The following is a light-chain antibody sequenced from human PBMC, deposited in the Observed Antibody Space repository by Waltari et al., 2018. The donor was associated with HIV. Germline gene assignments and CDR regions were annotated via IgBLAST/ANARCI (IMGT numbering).Light chain of an antibody. CDR1: QNINRH. CDR2: GAS. CDR3: HQTYITPFYT. Sequence: DIQMTQSPSSLSASVGDRVTITCRASQNINRHLNWFQQKSGKAPRLLIYGASSLQDGVPSRFSGSGSGTDFTLTISSLQPEDFATYYCHQTYITPFYTFCPGTKLEIK. J-gene: IGKJ2*01. V-gene: IGKV1-39*01.